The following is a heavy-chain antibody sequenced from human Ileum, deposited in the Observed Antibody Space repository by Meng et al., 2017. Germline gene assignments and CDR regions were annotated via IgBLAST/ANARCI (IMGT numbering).Heavy chain of an antibody. CDR2: IFQSGST. CDR1: GVSISGAIW. CDR3: AKAAAYNLDI. J-gene: IGHJ4*02. V-gene: IGHV4-4*02. Sequence: RESGPGLGNPSGTLPLTCAVSGVSISGAIWWGWVRQPPGKGLEWIGEIFQSGSTNYNPSLKSRVSISVDKSKNHLSLSLSSVTAADTAVYYCAKAAAYNLDIWGQGALVTVSS. D-gene: IGHD1-14*01.